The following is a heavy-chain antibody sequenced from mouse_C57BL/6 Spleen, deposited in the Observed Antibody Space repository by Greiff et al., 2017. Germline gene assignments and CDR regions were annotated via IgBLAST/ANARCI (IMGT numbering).Heavy chain of an antibody. Sequence: DVKLQESGPGLVKPSQSLSLTCSVTGYSITSGYYWNWIRQFPGNKLEWMGYISYDGSNNYNPSLKNRISITRDTSKNQFFLKLNSVTTEDTATYYCAKDSYLDAMDYWGQGTSVTVSS. CDR1: GYSITSGYY. CDR3: AKDSYLDAMDY. J-gene: IGHJ4*01. CDR2: ISYDGSN. V-gene: IGHV3-6*01.